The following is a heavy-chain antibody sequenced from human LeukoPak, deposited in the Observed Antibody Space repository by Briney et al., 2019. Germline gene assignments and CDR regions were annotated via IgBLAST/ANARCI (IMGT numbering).Heavy chain of an antibody. Sequence: SETLSLTCTVSGGSISSSSYYWGWIRQPPGKGLEWIGRIYYSGSTYYNPSLKSRVTISVDTSKNQFSLKLSSVTAADTAVYYCARGSALGELSSNWFDPWGQGTLVTVSS. CDR1: GGSISSSSYY. V-gene: IGHV4-39*07. J-gene: IGHJ5*02. D-gene: IGHD3-16*02. CDR2: IYYSGST. CDR3: ARGSALGELSSNWFDP.